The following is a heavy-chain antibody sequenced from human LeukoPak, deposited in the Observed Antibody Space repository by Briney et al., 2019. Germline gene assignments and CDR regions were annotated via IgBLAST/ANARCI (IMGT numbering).Heavy chain of an antibody. J-gene: IGHJ3*02. V-gene: IGHV1-2*02. CDR3: ARELLGLSAWYERGGAFDI. Sequence: ASVKVSCKASGYTFTDYYFHWVRQAPGQGLEWMGWINPNSGGTNYAQKFQGRVTMTRDTSISTAYMALGRLRSDDTAIYYCARELLGLSAWYERGGAFDIWGQGTMVTVSS. D-gene: IGHD6-19*01. CDR2: INPNSGGT. CDR1: GYTFTDYY.